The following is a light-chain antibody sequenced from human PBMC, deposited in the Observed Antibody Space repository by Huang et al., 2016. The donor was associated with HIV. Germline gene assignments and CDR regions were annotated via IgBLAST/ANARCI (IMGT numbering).Light chain of an antibody. CDR2: GAS. V-gene: IGKV3-15*01. CDR3: QQYDNWPLT. J-gene: IGKJ5*01. Sequence: ERVMTQSPATLSVAPGERVTLSCRASHSVSSNLAWYQQKPGQAPRLLIRGASTRAAGIPARFGGSGSGTEFTLAISSLQSEDSGVYFCQQYDNWPLTFGQGTRLEIK. CDR1: HSVSSN.